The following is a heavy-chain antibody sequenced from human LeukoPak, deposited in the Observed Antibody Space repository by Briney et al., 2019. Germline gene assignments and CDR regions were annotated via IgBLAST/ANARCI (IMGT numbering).Heavy chain of an antibody. CDR1: GYTFTGHY. Sequence: GASVKVSCKASGYTFTGHYMHWVRQAPGQGLEWMGIINPSGGSTSYAQKFQGRVTMTRDMSTSTVYMELSSLRSEDTAVYYCARVWGVKKRYSGAVRGAFDIWGQGTMVTVSS. D-gene: IGHD1-26*01. CDR2: INPSGGST. J-gene: IGHJ3*02. V-gene: IGHV1-46*01. CDR3: ARVWGVKKRYSGAVRGAFDI.